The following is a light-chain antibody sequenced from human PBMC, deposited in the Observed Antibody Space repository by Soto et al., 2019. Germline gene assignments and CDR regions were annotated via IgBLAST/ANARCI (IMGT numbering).Light chain of an antibody. CDR3: QHYESHSRT. Sequence: DIHVTQSPSPLSASVGDRVTITCRASQRIATWLAWYQQKPGRAPKLLIYDASSLESGVPLRFSGSGSGTEFTLTISSLQPDDFATYYCQHYESHSRTFGQGTKVDI. J-gene: IGKJ1*01. CDR1: QRIATW. CDR2: DAS. V-gene: IGKV1-5*01.